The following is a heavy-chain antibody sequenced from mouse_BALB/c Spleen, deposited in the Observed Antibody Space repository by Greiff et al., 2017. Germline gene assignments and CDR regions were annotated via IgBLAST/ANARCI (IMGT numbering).Heavy chain of an antibody. CDR2: IYPGDGDT. V-gene: IGHV1-87*01. Sequence: QVQLQQSGAELARPGASVKLSCKASGYTFTSYWMQWVKQRPGQGLEWIGAIYPGDGDTRYTQKFKGKATLTADKSSSTAYMQLSSLASEDSAVYYCAWYGNYEGFAYWGQGTLVTVSA. J-gene: IGHJ3*01. D-gene: IGHD2-10*02. CDR1: GYTFTSYW. CDR3: AWYGNYEGFAY.